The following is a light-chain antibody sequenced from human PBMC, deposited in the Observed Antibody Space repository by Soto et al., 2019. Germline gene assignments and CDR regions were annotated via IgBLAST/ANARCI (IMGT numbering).Light chain of an antibody. J-gene: IGLJ2*01. V-gene: IGLV1-44*01. CDR2: SNN. CDR1: NSNIGSNT. Sequence: QSVLTQPPSASGTPGQRVTISCSGSNSNIGSNTVNWYQQLPGTAPKLLIYSNNQRPSGVPDRFSGSKSGTSASLAISGLLSEDDAHYYCAAWDHSLNDRVFGGGTNVTLL. CDR3: AAWDHSLNDRV.